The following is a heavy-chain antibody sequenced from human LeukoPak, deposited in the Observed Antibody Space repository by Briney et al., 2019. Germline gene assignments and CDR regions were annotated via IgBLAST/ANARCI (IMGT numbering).Heavy chain of an antibody. J-gene: IGHJ4*02. V-gene: IGHV3-21*01. D-gene: IGHD3-10*01. Sequence: GGSLRLSCVASGFPFRSFSMNWVRQAPGKGLEWVSSISSSSTYIYCADSVKGRFTISRDNAKNSLYLQMNSLRVEDTAVYYCARAEGSGSSFDYWGQGTLVTVSS. CDR1: GFPFRSFS. CDR3: ARAEGSGSSFDY. CDR2: ISSSSTYI.